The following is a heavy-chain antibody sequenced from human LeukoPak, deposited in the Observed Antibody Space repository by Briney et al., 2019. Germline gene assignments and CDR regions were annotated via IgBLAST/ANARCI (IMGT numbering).Heavy chain of an antibody. CDR2: IYYSGST. J-gene: IGHJ4*02. CDR1: GGSISTYY. D-gene: IGHD6-13*01. V-gene: IGHV4-59*01. Sequence: LETLSLTCIVSGGSISTYYWSWIRQPPGKGLEWIGYIYYSGSTNYNPSLKSRVTISVDTSNNQFSLKLSSVTAADTAVYYCARSPRGSSWYGAFDYWGQGTLVTVSS. CDR3: ARSPRGSSWYGAFDY.